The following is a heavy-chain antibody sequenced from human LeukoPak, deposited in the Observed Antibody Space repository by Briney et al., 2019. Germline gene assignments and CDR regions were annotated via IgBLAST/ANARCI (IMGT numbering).Heavy chain of an antibody. V-gene: IGHV3-30*18. Sequence: GGSLRLSCAVSGFTSSDYGMHWVRQAPGKGLEWVAVISFDGSNKYYADSVKGRFTISRDNSKNTLYLQMSSLRAEDTAVYYCAKTRGGNHLYPLDLWGQGTLVTVSS. J-gene: IGHJ5*02. D-gene: IGHD3-16*02. CDR3: AKTRGGNHLYPLDL. CDR1: GFTSSDYG. CDR2: ISFDGSNK.